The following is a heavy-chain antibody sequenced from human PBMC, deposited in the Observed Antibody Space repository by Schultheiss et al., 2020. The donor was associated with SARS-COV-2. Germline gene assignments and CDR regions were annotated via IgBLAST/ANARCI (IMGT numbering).Heavy chain of an antibody. Sequence: GSLRLSCAASGFTFSSYGMHWVRQAPGKGLEWVAFIRYDGSNKYYADSVKGRFTISRDNSKNTLYLQMNSLRAEDTAVYYCAKDLVRQSTTGTTSGNYWGQGTLVTVSS. CDR2: IRYDGSNK. J-gene: IGHJ4*02. CDR1: GFTFSSYG. V-gene: IGHV3-30*02. D-gene: IGHD1-1*01. CDR3: AKDLVRQSTTGTTSGNY.